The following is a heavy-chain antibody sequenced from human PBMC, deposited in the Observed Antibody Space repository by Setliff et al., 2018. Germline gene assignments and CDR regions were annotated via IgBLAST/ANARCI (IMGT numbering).Heavy chain of an antibody. J-gene: IGHJ5*01. CDR2: ISGGGRYT. D-gene: IGHD5-18*01. CDR1: GFTFSSYS. CDR3: ARSPGWIPWFDS. Sequence: GVSLRLSCIASGFTFSSYSMNWVRQAPGKGLEWVSSISGGGRYTYSADSVKGRFTISRDNAKTSLYLQMDSLRVEDTAVYFCARSPGWIPWFDSWGQGTLVTAPQ. V-gene: IGHV3-21*01.